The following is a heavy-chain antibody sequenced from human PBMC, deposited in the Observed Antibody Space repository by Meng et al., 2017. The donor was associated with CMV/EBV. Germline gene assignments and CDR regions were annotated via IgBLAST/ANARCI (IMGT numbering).Heavy chain of an antibody. Sequence: QGQPQGSGPGVVKPAASLYPTCTAAGGTIRSGDYYWGWIRQPPGKGLEGIGYIYYSGSSHAKPFLNRLVTRSVDTSKKQFFLKLSFGSAADTAVYYWARDNGRGEVDYWGQGTLVTVSS. D-gene: IGHD1-1*01. CDR2: IYYSGSS. J-gene: IGHJ4*02. CDR1: GGTIRSGDYY. V-gene: IGHV4-30-4*08. CDR3: ARDNGRGEVDY.